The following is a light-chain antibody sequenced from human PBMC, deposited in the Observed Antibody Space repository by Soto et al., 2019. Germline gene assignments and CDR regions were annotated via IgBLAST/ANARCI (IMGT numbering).Light chain of an antibody. CDR1: QSVDSS. J-gene: IGKJ2*01. V-gene: IGKV3-11*01. CDR3: QQRGA. CDR2: DAS. Sequence: EVVLTQSPATLSLSPGARATLSCRASQSVDSSLAWYQQKLDQAPRLLIYDASNRATGIPGRFSGSGSGTDFTLTISSLEPEDFAVYYCQQRGAFGQGTKVEIK.